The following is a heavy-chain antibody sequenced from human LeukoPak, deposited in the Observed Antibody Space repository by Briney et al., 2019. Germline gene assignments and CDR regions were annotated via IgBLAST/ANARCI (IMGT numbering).Heavy chain of an antibody. CDR3: AKGRWNDFWSGYYADY. J-gene: IGHJ4*02. V-gene: IGHV3-23*01. CDR2: ISGSGGST. Sequence: GRSLRLSCAASGLTFSSYAMSWVRQAPGKGLEWVSAISGSGGSTYYADSVKGRFTISRDNSKNTLYLQMNSLRAEDTAVYYCAKGRWNDFWSGYYADYWGQGTLVTVSS. D-gene: IGHD3-3*01. CDR1: GLTFSSYA.